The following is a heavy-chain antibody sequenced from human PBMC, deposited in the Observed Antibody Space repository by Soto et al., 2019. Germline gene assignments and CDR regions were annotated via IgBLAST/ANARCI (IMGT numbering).Heavy chain of an antibody. CDR1: GFTFGDYA. Sequence: GGSLRLSCTASGFTFGDYAMSWFRQAPGKGLEWVGFIRSKAYGGTTEYAASVKGRFTISRDDSKSIAYLQMNSLKTEDTAVYYCARGGHVVVVTAAFDNWGHGTLVTVSS. J-gene: IGHJ4*01. CDR2: IRSKAYGGTT. V-gene: IGHV3-49*03. D-gene: IGHD2-21*02. CDR3: ARGGHVVVVTAAFDN.